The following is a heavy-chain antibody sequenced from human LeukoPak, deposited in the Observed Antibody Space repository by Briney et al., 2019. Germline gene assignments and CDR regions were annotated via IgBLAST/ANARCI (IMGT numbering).Heavy chain of an antibody. CDR3: ARAYYYYGSGGYPAQHFDY. CDR1: GGSIGSSSYY. Sequence: SETLSLTCTVSGGSIGSSSYYWGWIRQPPGKGLEWIGSIYYSGSTYYNPSLKSRVTISVDTSKNQFSLKLSSVTAADTAVYYCARAYYYYGSGGYPAQHFDYWGQGTLVTVSS. CDR2: IYYSGST. D-gene: IGHD3-10*01. J-gene: IGHJ4*02. V-gene: IGHV4-39*07.